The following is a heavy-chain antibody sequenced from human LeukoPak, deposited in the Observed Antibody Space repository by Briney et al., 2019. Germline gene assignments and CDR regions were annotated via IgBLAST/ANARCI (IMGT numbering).Heavy chain of an antibody. CDR1: GGSISSGSYY. CDR3: ARHGVGRWLRTFDY. V-gene: IGHV4-39*01. CDR2: IYYSGST. J-gene: IGHJ4*02. D-gene: IGHD5-24*01. Sequence: SETLSLTCTVSGGSISSGSYYWGWIRQPPGKGLEWIGSIYYSGSTYYNPSLKSRVTISVDTSKNQFSLKLSSVTAADTAVYYCARHGVGRWLRTFDYWGQGTLVTVSS.